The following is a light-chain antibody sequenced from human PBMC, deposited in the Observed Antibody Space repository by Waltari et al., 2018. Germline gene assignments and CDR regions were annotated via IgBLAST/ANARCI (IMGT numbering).Light chain of an antibody. J-gene: IGLJ1*01. CDR2: DDG. CDR3: QVWDSGSNHYV. V-gene: IGLV3-21*02. Sequence: SYELTQPPSVSVAPGQPARITCDGDKLGSKKVHWYQHKPGQAPVLVVYDDGDRPSGIPERFSGSNSGNTAALTISRVDAGDEAEYYCQVWDSGSNHYVFGTVTKVTVL. CDR1: KLGSKK.